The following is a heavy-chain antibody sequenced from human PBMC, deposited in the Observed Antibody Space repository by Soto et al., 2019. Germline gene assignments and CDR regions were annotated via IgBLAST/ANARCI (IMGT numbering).Heavy chain of an antibody. D-gene: IGHD2-21*02. Sequence: QVQLVESGGGVVQPGRSLRLSCAASGFTFSSYGMHWVRQAPGKGLEWVAVIWYDGSNKYYADSVKGRFTISRDNSKNTLYLQMNSLRAEDTAVYYCASMVTNYYYSGMDVWGQGTTVTVSS. CDR3: ASMVTNYYYSGMDV. V-gene: IGHV3-33*01. CDR1: GFTFSSYG. J-gene: IGHJ6*02. CDR2: IWYDGSNK.